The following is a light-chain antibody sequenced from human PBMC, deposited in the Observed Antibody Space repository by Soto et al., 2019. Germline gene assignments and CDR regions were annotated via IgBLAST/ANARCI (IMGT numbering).Light chain of an antibody. CDR2: EVN. Sequence: QSALTQPASVSGSPGQSITISCTGTTSDVGSHDLVTWYQQHPGKAPKLIIFEVNKRPSGVSHRFSGPKSGNTASLTISWLQAEDEADYYCCSYASSGTFDVFGTGTKVTVL. J-gene: IGLJ1*01. CDR3: CSYASSGTFDV. V-gene: IGLV2-23*02. CDR1: TSDVGSHDL.